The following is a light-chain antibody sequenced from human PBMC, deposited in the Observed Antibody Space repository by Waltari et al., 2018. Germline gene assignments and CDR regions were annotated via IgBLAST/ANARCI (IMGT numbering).Light chain of an antibody. CDR3: AAWDDSLHGYV. CDR2: SNN. J-gene: IGLJ1*01. Sequence: QSVLTQPPSASGTPGPRVTISCSGSSSNIGSNIINWYQQRPGTAPKLLIYSNNQWPSGVPDRFSGSKSGTSASLAISGLQSEDEAEYYCAAWDDSLHGYVFGTGTEVTVL. CDR1: SSNIGSNI. V-gene: IGLV1-44*01.